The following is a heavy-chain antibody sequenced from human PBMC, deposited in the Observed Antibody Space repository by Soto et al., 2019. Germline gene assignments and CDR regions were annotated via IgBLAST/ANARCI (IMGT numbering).Heavy chain of an antibody. D-gene: IGHD6-13*01. V-gene: IGHV1-69*01. Sequence: SVQGSCKAAGGTFSSYAISWVRRAPGQGLEWMGGIIPMFGTANYAQNFQRRVTITAXXXXXXAXLXPXXXXSEDTAVYYCASAYWYSSSWYIFLYSVDWG. J-gene: IGHJ4*01. CDR3: ASAYWYSSSWYIFLYSVD. CDR2: IIPMFGTA. CDR1: GGTFSSYA.